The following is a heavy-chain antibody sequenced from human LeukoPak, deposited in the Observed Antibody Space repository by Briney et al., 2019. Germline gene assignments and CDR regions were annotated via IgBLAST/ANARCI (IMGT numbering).Heavy chain of an antibody. CDR3: ARHRGSSSNFDY. CDR1: GGSISSSNYY. D-gene: IGHD6-6*01. V-gene: IGHV4-39*01. CDR2: IYYSGST. J-gene: IGHJ4*02. Sequence: SETLSLTCTVSGGSISSSNYYWDWIRQPPGKGLGWIGSIYYSGSTYYNPSLKSRVTISVDTSKNQFSLKLSSVTAADTAVYYCARHRGSSSNFDYWGQGALITVSS.